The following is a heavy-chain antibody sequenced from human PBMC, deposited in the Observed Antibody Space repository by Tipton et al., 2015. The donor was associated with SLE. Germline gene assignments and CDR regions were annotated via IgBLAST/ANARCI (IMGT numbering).Heavy chain of an antibody. V-gene: IGHV4-39*07. Sequence: TLSLTCTVSGASISSFSYYWGWIRQPPGKGLEWIGNMYYTGSTYYNPSLKSRVTISVDTSKNQFSLKLSSVTAADTAVYYCARVERAARGFDYWGQGTLVTVSS. CDR2: MYYTGST. CDR3: ARVERAARGFDY. J-gene: IGHJ4*02. D-gene: IGHD6-13*01. CDR1: GASISSFSYY.